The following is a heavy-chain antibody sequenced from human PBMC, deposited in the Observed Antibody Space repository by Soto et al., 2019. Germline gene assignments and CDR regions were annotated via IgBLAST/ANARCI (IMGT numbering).Heavy chain of an antibody. CDR1: GGTFSSYA. V-gene: IGHV1-69*13. CDR3: ASVTYYYDSSGYYYPDRYYYYGMDV. J-gene: IGHJ6*02. D-gene: IGHD3-22*01. Sequence: SVKVSCKASGGTFSSYAISCVRQAPGQGLEWMGGIIPIFGTANYAQKFQGRVTITADESTSTAYMELSSLRSEDTAVYYCASVTYYYDSSGYYYPDRYYYYGMDVWGQGTTVTVSS. CDR2: IIPIFGTA.